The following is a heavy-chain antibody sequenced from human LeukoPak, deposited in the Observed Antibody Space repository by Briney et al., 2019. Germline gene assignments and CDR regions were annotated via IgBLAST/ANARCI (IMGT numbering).Heavy chain of an antibody. CDR1: GGSISSGDYY. J-gene: IGHJ4*02. CDR2: IYHSGSP. V-gene: IGHV4-30-4*01. CDR3: ARGGSGSSY. D-gene: IGHD3-10*01. Sequence: PSQTLSLTCTVSGGSISSGDYYYWSWIRQPAGKGLEWIGNIYHSGSPYYNPSLKSRVTISVDTSKNQFSPKLTSVTAADTAVYYCARGGSGSSYWGQGTLVTVSS.